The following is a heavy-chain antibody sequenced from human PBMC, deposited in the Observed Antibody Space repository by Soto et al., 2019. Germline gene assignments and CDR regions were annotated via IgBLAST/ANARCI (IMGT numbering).Heavy chain of an antibody. V-gene: IGHV1-18*01. CDR2: ISAYNGNT. CDR3: ARVRVRGWYPDAFDI. J-gene: IGHJ3*02. Sequence: ASVKVSCKASGYTFTSYGISWVRQAPGQGLEWMGWISAYNGNTNYAQKLQGRVTMTTDTSTSTAYMELRSLRSDDTAVYYCARVRVRGWYPDAFDIWGQGTMVTVSS. D-gene: IGHD6-19*01. CDR1: GYTFTSYG.